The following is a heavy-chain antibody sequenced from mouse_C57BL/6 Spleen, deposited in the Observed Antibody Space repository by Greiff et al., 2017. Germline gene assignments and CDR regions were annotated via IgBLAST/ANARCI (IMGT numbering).Heavy chain of an antibody. J-gene: IGHJ4*01. CDR1: GYTFTDYT. Sequence: QVQLKESDAELVKPGASVKISCKVSGYTFTDYTIHWMKQRPEQGLEWIGYIYPRDGSTKYNEKFKGKATLTADKSSSTSYMQLNSLTSEDSAVYFCARNAYGSSYYAMDYWGQGTSVTVSS. CDR3: ARNAYGSSYYAMDY. D-gene: IGHD1-1*01. CDR2: IYPRDGST. V-gene: IGHV1-78*01.